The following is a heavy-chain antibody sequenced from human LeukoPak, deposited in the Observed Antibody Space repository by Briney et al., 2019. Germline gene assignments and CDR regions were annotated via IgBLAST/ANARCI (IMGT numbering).Heavy chain of an antibody. D-gene: IGHD2-15*01. CDR1: GYTFTSYG. J-gene: IGHJ5*02. V-gene: IGHV1-18*01. CDR3: ARELLRDPSPWFDP. Sequence: ASVEVSCEASGYTFTSYGISWVRQAPGQGLEWMGWISAYNGNTNYAQKLQGRVTMTTDTSTSTAYMELRSLRSDDTAVYYCARELLRDPSPWFDPWGQGTLVTVFS. CDR2: ISAYNGNT.